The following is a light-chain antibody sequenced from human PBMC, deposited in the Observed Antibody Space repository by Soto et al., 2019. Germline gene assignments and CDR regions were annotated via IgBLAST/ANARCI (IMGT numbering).Light chain of an antibody. CDR3: SSYTTSSTRV. CDR2: EVR. CDR1: SSDVGAYDF. V-gene: IGLV2-14*03. J-gene: IGLJ1*01. Sequence: QSALTQPASVSGSPGQSSTISCTGTSSDVGAYDFVSWYQQHPDKAPKLMIYEVRNRPSGVSNRFSGSKSVNTATLTISGLQAEDEADYYCSSYTTSSTRVFGTGTKVT.